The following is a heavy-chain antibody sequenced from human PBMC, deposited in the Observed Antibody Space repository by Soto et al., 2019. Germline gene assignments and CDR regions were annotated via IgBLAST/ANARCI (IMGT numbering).Heavy chain of an antibody. CDR2: IYYSGST. CDR3: ARHSNGDTVFGVVITYGMDV. D-gene: IGHD3-3*01. CDR1: GGSISSSSYY. Sequence: SETLSLTCTVSGGSISSSSYYWGWIRQPPGKGLEWIGSIYYSGSTYYNPSLKSRVTISVDTSKNQFSLKLSSVTAADTAVYYCARHSNGDTVFGVVITYGMDVWGQGTTVTVSS. V-gene: IGHV4-39*01. J-gene: IGHJ6*02.